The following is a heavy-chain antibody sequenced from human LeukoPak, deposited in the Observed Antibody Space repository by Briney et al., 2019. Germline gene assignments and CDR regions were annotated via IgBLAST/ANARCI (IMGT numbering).Heavy chain of an antibody. CDR2: IRSKAYGGTT. J-gene: IGHJ4*02. CDR1: GFTFSSYG. V-gene: IGHV3-49*04. Sequence: PGGSLRLSCAASGFTFSSYGMHWVRQAPGKGLEWVGFIRSKAYGGTTEYAASVKGRFTISRDDSKSFAYLQMNSLKTEDTAVYYCTVAVAEYWGQGTLVTVSS. CDR3: TVAVAEY. D-gene: IGHD6-19*01.